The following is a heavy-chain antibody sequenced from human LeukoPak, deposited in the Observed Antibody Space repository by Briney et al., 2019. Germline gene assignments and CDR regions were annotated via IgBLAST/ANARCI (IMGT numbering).Heavy chain of an antibody. CDR3: AREVDIPADSDAFDI. V-gene: IGHV4-30-4*08. CDR2: IYYDGRT. CDR1: GASITSANYF. Sequence: SQTLSLTCTVSGASITSANYFWGWIRQPPGGGLEWIGYIYYDGRTFYNPSLESRASMSPDTSTNKFSLRLTSVTAADTAVYYCAREVDIPADSDAFDIWGQGTMVTVSS. J-gene: IGHJ3*02. D-gene: IGHD5-12*01.